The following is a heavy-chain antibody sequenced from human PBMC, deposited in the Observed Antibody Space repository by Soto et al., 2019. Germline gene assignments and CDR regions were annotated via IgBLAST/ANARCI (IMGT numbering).Heavy chain of an antibody. J-gene: IGHJ4*02. CDR2: INAGNGNT. CDR1: GYTFTSYA. Sequence: ASVKVSCKASGYTFTSYAMHWVRQAPGQRLEWMGWINAGNGNTKYSQKFQGRVTITRDTSASTAYMELSSLRSEDTAVYYCARSAAMVLYYFDYWGQGTLVTVSS. CDR3: ARSAAMVLYYFDY. D-gene: IGHD3-10*01. V-gene: IGHV1-3*01.